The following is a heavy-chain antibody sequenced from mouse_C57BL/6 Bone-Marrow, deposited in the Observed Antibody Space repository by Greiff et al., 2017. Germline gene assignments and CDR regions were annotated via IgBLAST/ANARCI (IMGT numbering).Heavy chain of an antibody. CDR1: GFTFSSYG. D-gene: IGHD2-12*01. J-gene: IGHJ2*01. CDR3: ARLRRRRYYFDY. CDR2: ISSGGSYT. Sequence: DVHLVESGGDLVKPGGSLKLSCAASGFTFSSYGMSWVRQTPDKRLEWVATISSGGSYTYYPASVKGRFTISRDNAKKTLDLQMSSLKSEDTAMYYCARLRRRRYYFDYWGQGTTLTVSS. V-gene: IGHV5-6*01.